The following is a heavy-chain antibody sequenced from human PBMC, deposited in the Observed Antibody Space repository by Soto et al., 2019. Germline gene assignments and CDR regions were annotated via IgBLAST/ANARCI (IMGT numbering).Heavy chain of an antibody. J-gene: IGHJ6*02. D-gene: IGHD3-16*01. Sequence: GGSLRLSCAASGFTFSSYAMHWVRQAPGKGLEWVAVISYDGSNKYYADSVKGRFTISRDNSKNTLYLQMNSLRAEDTAVYYCARDQSFDRTYYYGIDVWGQGTTVTVSS. CDR3: ARDQSFDRTYYYGIDV. V-gene: IGHV3-30-3*01. CDR2: ISYDGSNK. CDR1: GFTFSSYA.